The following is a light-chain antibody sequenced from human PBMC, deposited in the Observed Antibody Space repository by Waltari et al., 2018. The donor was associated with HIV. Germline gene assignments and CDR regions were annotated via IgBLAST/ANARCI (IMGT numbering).Light chain of an antibody. J-gene: IGLJ2*01. CDR2: EVN. V-gene: IGLV2-14*01. CDR3: SSYTSSITLV. Sequence: HSALTQPASLSGSPGQSITISCDGTSNDVGGYNYVSWYQQHPGKAPKLMICEVNNRPSGVSSRFSGSKDGNTAYLTISGHQAEDEADYYCSSYTSSITLVFGGGTKVTVL. CDR1: SNDVGGYNY.